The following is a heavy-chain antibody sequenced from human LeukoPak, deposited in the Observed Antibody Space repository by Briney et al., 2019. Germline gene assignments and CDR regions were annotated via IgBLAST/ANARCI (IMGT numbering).Heavy chain of an antibody. D-gene: IGHD1-26*01. Sequence: GGSLRLSCAASGSTLSPYSMNWVRQAPGKGLEWVSSISSSSSYIYYADSVKGRFTISRDNAKNSLYLQMNSLRVEDTAVYYCARAYSGTYGLGYYYMDVWGKGTTVTISS. V-gene: IGHV3-21*01. CDR1: GSTLSPYS. J-gene: IGHJ6*03. CDR2: ISSSSSYI. CDR3: ARAYSGTYGLGYYYMDV.